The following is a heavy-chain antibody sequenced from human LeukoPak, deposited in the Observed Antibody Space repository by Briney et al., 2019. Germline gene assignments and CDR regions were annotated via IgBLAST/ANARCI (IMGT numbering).Heavy chain of an antibody. D-gene: IGHD2-21*02. CDR1: GGSISSGGYY. V-gene: IGHV4-61*08. CDR3: ARHRCGGDCSWDWFDP. CDR2: IYYSGST. Sequence: PSETLSLTCTVSGGSISSGGYYWSWIRQPPGKGLEWIGYIYYSGSTNYNPSLKSRVTISVDTSKNQFSLKLSSVTAADTAVYYCARHRCGGDCSWDWFDPWGQGTLVTVSS. J-gene: IGHJ5*02.